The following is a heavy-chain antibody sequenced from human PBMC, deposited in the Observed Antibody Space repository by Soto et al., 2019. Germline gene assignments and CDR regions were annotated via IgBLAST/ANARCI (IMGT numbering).Heavy chain of an antibody. CDR3: ARVPAKGLRYNWNYRSINWFDP. J-gene: IGHJ5*02. Sequence: SETLSLTCTVSGGSVSSSSYYWGWVRQPPGKGPEWIGSVYYSGSTYYNPSLESRVTISVDKSKNQFSLKLMSLSAADTAVYYCARVPAKGLRYNWNYRSINWFDPWGQGTLVTVSS. CDR1: GGSVSSSSYY. D-gene: IGHD1-7*01. CDR2: VYYSGST. V-gene: IGHV4-39*01.